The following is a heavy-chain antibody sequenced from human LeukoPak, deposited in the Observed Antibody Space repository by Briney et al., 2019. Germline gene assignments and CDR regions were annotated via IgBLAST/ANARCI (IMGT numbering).Heavy chain of an antibody. V-gene: IGHV3-30*18. CDR3: AKDQGDYDFWSGYYNYYYYGMDV. D-gene: IGHD3-3*01. CDR2: ISYDGSNK. Sequence: GRSLRLSCAASGFTFSSYGMHWVRQAPGKGLEWVAVISYDGSNKYYADSVKGRFTISRDNSKNTLYLQMNSLRAEDTAVYYCAKDQGDYDFWSGYYNYYYYGMDVWGPGTTVTVSS. J-gene: IGHJ6*02. CDR1: GFTFSSYG.